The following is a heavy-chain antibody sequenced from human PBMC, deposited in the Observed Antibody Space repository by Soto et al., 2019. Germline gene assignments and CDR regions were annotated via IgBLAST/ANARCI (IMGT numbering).Heavy chain of an antibody. CDR1: GFIFSNYW. CDR2: IDHDGPT. Sequence: EVQLVESGGGLVQPGGSLRLSCAGSGFIFSNYWMHWVRQAPGKGLEWVSRIDHDGPTDYADSVRGRFTISRDTAENTLYLQMHSLRPEGTAVYYCVRDSHGDYWGQGTLVTVSS. V-gene: IGHV3-74*01. CDR3: VRDSHGDY. J-gene: IGHJ4*02.